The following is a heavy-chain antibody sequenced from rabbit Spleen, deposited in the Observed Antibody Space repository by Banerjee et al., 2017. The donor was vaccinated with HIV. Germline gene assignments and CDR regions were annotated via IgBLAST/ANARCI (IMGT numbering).Heavy chain of an antibody. CDR2: IAPIFGIT. J-gene: IGHJ4*01. CDR1: GFSFTDKAV. D-gene: IGHD8-1*01. V-gene: IGHV1S45*01. Sequence: QEQLEESGGGLVKPGGSLTLTCTASGFSFTDKAVMCWVRQAPGKGLEWIGYIAPIFGITYYANWVNGRFSISIENAQNTVFLQMTSLTAADTATYFCTRDGAGGSYFALWGPGTLVTVS. CDR3: TRDGAGGSYFAL.